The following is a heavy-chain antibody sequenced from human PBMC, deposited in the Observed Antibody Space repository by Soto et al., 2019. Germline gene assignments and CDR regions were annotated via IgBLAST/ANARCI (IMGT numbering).Heavy chain of an antibody. J-gene: IGHJ5*02. CDR1: GGSISTNGDF. V-gene: IGHV4-39*01. D-gene: IGHD2-21*02. CDR3: ARATSTDWFDP. CDR2: IYYGGSA. Sequence: SETLSLTCTVSGGSISTNGDFWAWIRQPPGKGLEWIGTIYYGGSAYYNPSLKSRVTMSVATSKNQFSLKVNSVIAADTALYYCARATSTDWFDPWGQGTLVTVSS.